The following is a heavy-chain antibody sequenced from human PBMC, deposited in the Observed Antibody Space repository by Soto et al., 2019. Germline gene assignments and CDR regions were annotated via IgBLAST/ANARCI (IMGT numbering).Heavy chain of an antibody. CDR3: ARDRVAEGQYYYYGMDV. CDR2: ISAYNGNT. J-gene: IGHJ6*02. Sequence: ASVKVSCKASGYTFTSYGISWVRQAPGQGLEWMGWISAYNGNTNYAQKLQGRVTMTTDTSTSTAYMELRSLRSDETAVYYCARDRVAEGQYYYYGMDVWGQGTTVTVSS. V-gene: IGHV1-18*04. D-gene: IGHD2-15*01. CDR1: GYTFTSYG.